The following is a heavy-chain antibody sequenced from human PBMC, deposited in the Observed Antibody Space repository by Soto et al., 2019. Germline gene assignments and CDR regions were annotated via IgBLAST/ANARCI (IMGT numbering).Heavy chain of an antibody. V-gene: IGHV4-34*01. CDR2: INHSGST. D-gene: IGHD2-8*02. Sequence: QVQLQQWGIGLLKPSETLSLTCAVYGGSFSGYYWTWIHQPPGTGLEWIGEINHSGSTNYNPSLKSRVTISVDTSKNQFSLKLTSVTAADTAVYYCARDKITGLFDYWGQGTLVTVSS. CDR3: ARDKITGLFDY. J-gene: IGHJ4*02. CDR1: GGSFSGYY.